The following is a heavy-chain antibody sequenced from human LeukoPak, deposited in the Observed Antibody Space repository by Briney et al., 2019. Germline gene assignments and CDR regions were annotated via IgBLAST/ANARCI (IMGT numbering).Heavy chain of an antibody. V-gene: IGHV3-23*01. CDR1: GFTFSSYA. CDR2: ITGSGGST. CDR3: AKDRGYYDSSGSDAFDI. J-gene: IGHJ3*02. D-gene: IGHD3-22*01. Sequence: GGSLRLSCPVSGFTFSSYAMNWVRQAPGKGLEWVSTITGSGGSTYYADSVKGRFTISRDNSKNTLYLQMNSLRAEDTAVYYCAKDRGYYDSSGSDAFDIWGQGTMVTVSS.